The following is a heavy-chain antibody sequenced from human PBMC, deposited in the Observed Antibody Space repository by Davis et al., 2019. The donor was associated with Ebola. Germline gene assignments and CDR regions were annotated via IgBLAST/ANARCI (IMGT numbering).Heavy chain of an antibody. V-gene: IGHV6-1*01. J-gene: IGHJ6*02. CDR2: TYYRSKWYN. CDR1: GDSVSSNSAA. Sequence: SETLSLTCAISGDSVSSNSAAWNWIRQSPSRGLEWLGRTYYRSKWYNDYAVSVKSRITINPDTSKNQFSLQLNSVTPEDTAVYYCTRVALATYGMDVWGQGTTVTVSS. CDR3: TRVALATYGMDV. D-gene: IGHD5-12*01.